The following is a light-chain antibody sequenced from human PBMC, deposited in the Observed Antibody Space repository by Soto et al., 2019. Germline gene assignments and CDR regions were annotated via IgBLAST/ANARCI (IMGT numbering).Light chain of an antibody. J-gene: IGKJ1*01. V-gene: IGKV3-20*01. CDR1: QSVSNNY. CDR3: HQRQSWPRT. CDR2: GAS. Sequence: EIVLTQSPGTLSLSPGERATLSCRASQSVSNNYLAWYQQKHGQAPRLLIYGASNRATGIPDRFSGSGSGTDFTLTISRLEPEDFALYYCHQRQSWPRTFGQGTKVDIK.